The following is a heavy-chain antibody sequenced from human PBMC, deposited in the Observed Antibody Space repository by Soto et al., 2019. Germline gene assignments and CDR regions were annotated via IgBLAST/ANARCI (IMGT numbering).Heavy chain of an antibody. D-gene: IGHD3-9*01. CDR3: ARVRRVGLVILSMFDP. J-gene: IGHJ5*02. CDR2: IIPIFGTA. CDR1: GGTFSSYA. V-gene: IGHV1-69*13. Sequence: SLKVSCKVSGGTFSSYAISWVRQAPGQGLEWMGGIIPIFGTANYAQKFQGRVTITADESTSTAYMELSSLRSEDTAVYYCARVRRVGLVILSMFDPWGQGTLVTAPQ.